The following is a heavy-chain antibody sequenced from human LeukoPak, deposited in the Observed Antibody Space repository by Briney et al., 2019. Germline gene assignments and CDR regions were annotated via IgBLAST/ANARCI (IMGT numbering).Heavy chain of an antibody. J-gene: IGHJ5*02. CDR3: ARHSGGTYYVNFDP. CDR2: INHSGST. D-gene: IGHD1-26*01. Sequence: KPSETLSLTCAVYGGSFSGYYWSWIRQPPGKGLEWIGEINHSGSTYYNPSLKSRVTISVDTSKNQFSLKLSSVTAADTAVYYCARHSGGTYYVNFDPWGQGTLVTVSS. V-gene: IGHV4-34*01. CDR1: GGSFSGYY.